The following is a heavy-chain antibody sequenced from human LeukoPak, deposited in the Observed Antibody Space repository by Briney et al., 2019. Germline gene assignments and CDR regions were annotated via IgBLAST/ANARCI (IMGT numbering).Heavy chain of an antibody. D-gene: IGHD2-2*01. Sequence: GGSLRLSCAASGFTFSSYWMSWVRQAPGKGLEWVANIKHDGSEEYYVDSVKGRFTISRDNAKNSLYLQMNSLRAEDTAVYYCARDSAVVPAADPNYYYYGMDVWGQGTTVTVSS. J-gene: IGHJ6*02. CDR1: GFTFSSYW. V-gene: IGHV3-7*01. CDR2: IKHDGSEE. CDR3: ARDSAVVPAADPNYYYYGMDV.